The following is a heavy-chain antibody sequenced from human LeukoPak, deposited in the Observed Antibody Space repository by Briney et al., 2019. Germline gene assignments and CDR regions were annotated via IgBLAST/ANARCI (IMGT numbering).Heavy chain of an antibody. V-gene: IGHV1-69*06. J-gene: IGHJ4*02. CDR2: IMPIFGTT. CDR1: GGTLNSYT. D-gene: IGHD3-16*01. CDR3: ATDIPGNYVGAFAY. Sequence: GASVKVSCKASGGTLNSYTITWVRQAPGQGLEWMGGIMPIFGTTNYAQKFQGRVTITADKSTSTAYMELSSLRSEDTAMYYCATDIPGNYVGAFAYWGKGPLVTVSS.